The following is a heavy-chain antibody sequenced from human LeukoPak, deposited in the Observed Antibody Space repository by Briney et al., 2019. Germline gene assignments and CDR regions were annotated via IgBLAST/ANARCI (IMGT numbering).Heavy chain of an antibody. Sequence: SETLSLTCTVSGYSISSGYYWGWIRQPPGKGLECIGYIHYTGSTNYNPSLKSRVTISVDTSKNQFSLKLSSVTAADTAIYYCARGGYYGSGNDFRFDPWGQGTLVTVSS. CDR1: GYSISSGYY. CDR3: ARGGYYGSGNDFRFDP. V-gene: IGHV4-61*01. CDR2: IHYTGST. J-gene: IGHJ5*02. D-gene: IGHD3-10*01.